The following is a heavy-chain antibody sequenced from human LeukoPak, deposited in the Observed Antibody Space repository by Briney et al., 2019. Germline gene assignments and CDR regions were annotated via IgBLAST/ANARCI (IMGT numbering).Heavy chain of an antibody. Sequence: ASVKVSCKASGYTFTSYGISWVRQAPGQGLEWMGWISAYNGNTNYAQKLQGRVTMTTDTSTSTAYMELRSLRSDDTAVYYCARASIGYCSSTSCPRGSHAFDIWGQGTMVTVSS. V-gene: IGHV1-18*01. CDR1: GYTFTSYG. CDR2: ISAYNGNT. D-gene: IGHD2-2*01. J-gene: IGHJ3*02. CDR3: ARASIGYCSSTSCPRGSHAFDI.